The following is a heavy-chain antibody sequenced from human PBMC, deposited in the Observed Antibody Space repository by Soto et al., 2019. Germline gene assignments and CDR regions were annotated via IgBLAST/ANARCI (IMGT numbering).Heavy chain of an antibody. CDR3: ARDRWGMGLGYYTSTSCNDYYYYYGMDV. CDR1: GYTFTGYY. J-gene: IGHJ6*02. Sequence: QVQLVQSGTEVKKPGASVKVSCKASGYTFTGYYMHWVRQAPGQGLEWMGWINPNSGVTNYAQKFQGRVTMTRDTSITTGYMELSRLRSDDTAVYYCARDRWGMGLGYYTSTSCNDYYYYYGMDVWGRGTTVTVSS. CDR2: INPNSGVT. D-gene: IGHD2-2*01. V-gene: IGHV1-2*02.